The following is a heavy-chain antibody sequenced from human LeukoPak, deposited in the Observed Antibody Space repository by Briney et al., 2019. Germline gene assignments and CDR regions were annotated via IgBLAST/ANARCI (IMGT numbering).Heavy chain of an antibody. D-gene: IGHD6-19*01. CDR3: ATDFGSGWYVGY. Sequence: GASVKVSCMVSGYTLTELSMHWVRQAPGKGLEWMGGFDPEDGETIYAQKFQGRVTMTEDTSIDTAYMELSSLRSEDTAVYYCATDFGSGWYVGYWGQGTLVTVSS. CDR2: FDPEDGET. CDR1: GYTLTELS. J-gene: IGHJ4*02. V-gene: IGHV1-24*01.